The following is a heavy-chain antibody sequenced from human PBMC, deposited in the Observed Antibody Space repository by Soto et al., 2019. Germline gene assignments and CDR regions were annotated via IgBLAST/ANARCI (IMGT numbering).Heavy chain of an antibody. CDR2: INAGNGNT. D-gene: IGHD5-18*01. Sequence: QVQLVQSGAEVKKPGASVKVSCKASGYTFTSYAMHWVRQAPGQRLEWMGWINAGNGNTKYSQKFQGRVTITRDTSASTAYMELSSLRSKDTAVYYCARDPGYSYAYNWGQGTLVTVSS. V-gene: IGHV1-3*01. J-gene: IGHJ4*02. CDR1: GYTFTSYA. CDR3: ARDPGYSYAYN.